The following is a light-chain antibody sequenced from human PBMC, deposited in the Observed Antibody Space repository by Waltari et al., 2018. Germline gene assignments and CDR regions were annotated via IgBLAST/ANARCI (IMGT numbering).Light chain of an antibody. J-gene: IGLJ2*01. Sequence: QSALTQPPSAPGSPGPSVPIPCPGTSSAVGGYNYVPWYQQHPGKAPKLMIYEVKNRPSGVPDRFSVSKSGNTASLTVSGLQAEDEADYYCSSYAGSNNYVLFGGGTKLTVL. CDR1: SSAVGGYNY. CDR2: EVK. CDR3: SSYAGSNNYVL. V-gene: IGLV2-8*01.